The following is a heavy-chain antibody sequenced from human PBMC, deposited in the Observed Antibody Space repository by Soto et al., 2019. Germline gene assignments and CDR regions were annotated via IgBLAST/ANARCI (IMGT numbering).Heavy chain of an antibody. J-gene: IGHJ4*02. CDR3: AKNLFIAVAGNDY. D-gene: IGHD6-19*01. V-gene: IGHV3-23*01. Sequence: GSLRLSCAASGFNFSDYAMSWVRQAPGKGLEWVSAISGSGGSTYYADSVKGRFTISRDNSKNTLYMQMNGLRAEDTAVYYCAKNLFIAVAGNDYGGQGTLVPVSS. CDR1: GFNFSDYA. CDR2: ISGSGGST.